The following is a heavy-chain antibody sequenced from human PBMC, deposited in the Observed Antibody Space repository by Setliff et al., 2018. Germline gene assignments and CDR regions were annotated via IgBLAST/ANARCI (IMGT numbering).Heavy chain of an antibody. V-gene: IGHV4-4*02. CDR2: IYHDGNP. CDR3: AKGDGGYPSDS. J-gene: IGHJ4*02. D-gene: IGHD2-15*01. CDR1: GVSINSLTW. Sequence: SETLSLTCAVSGVSINSLTWWSWVRQPPGKGLEWIGEIYHDGNPIYNHPSVHYSPSLKSRVTISIDKSKNQFSLSLTSVTAADTAVYYCAKGDGGYPSDSWGQGILVTVSS.